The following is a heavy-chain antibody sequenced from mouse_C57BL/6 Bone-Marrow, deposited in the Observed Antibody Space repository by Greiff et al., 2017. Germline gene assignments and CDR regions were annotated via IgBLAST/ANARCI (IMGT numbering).Heavy chain of an antibody. CDR3: ARSSIITTVVGDYY. CDR1: GYTFTSYW. D-gene: IGHD1-1*01. J-gene: IGHJ2*01. V-gene: IGHV1-64*01. CDR2: IHPNSGST. Sequence: QVQLQQPGAELVKPGASVTLSCKASGYTFTSYWMHWVKQRPGQGLEWIGMIHPNSGSTNYNEKFKSKATLTVDKSSSTAYMQLSSLTSEDSAVYYCARSSIITTVVGDYYWGQGTTLTVSS.